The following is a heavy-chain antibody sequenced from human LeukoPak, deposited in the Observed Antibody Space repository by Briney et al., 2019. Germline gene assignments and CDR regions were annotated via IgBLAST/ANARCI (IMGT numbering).Heavy chain of an antibody. CDR3: AGRLGYCSGGNCPTTDY. CDR1: GFTVSSNY. CDR2: IYSGGST. Sequence: GGSLRLSCAASGFTVSSNYMNWVRQAPGKGLEWVSVIYSGGSTYYADSVKGRFTISRDNSKNTLYLQMNSLRAEDTAVYYSAGRLGYCSGGNCPTTDYWGQGTLVTVSS. V-gene: IGHV3-53*01. D-gene: IGHD2-15*01. J-gene: IGHJ4*02.